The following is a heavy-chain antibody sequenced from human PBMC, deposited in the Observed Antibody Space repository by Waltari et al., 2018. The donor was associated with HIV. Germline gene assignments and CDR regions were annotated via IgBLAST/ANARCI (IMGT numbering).Heavy chain of an antibody. CDR3: ARENDTSWRALVH. V-gene: IGHV4-4*07. J-gene: IGHJ4*02. CDR1: GGSISGYY. D-gene: IGHD1-26*01. CDR2: MSTSGRT. Sequence: QVQLQESGPGLVKPSETLSLTCTVSGGSISGYYWRWIRQPGGKGLEWIGRMSTSGRTNYNASLDRRVTMSVDTSNNHFSLKLSSVTTADTAVYYCARENDTSWRALVHWGQGTLVTVSS.